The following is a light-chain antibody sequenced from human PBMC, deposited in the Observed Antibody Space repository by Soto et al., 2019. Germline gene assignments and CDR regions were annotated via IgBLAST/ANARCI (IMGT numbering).Light chain of an antibody. CDR1: SGDVGTYNR. CDR2: EVT. V-gene: IGLV2-18*02. J-gene: IGLJ2*01. CDR3: SSYTSSTTVV. Sequence: QSAPTQPPSVSGSPGQSVTISCTGTSGDVGTYNRVSWYQQPPGTAPKLMIYEVTNRPSGVPDRFSGSKSGNTASLTISGLQAEDEADYYCSSYTSSTTVVFGGGTKLTVL.